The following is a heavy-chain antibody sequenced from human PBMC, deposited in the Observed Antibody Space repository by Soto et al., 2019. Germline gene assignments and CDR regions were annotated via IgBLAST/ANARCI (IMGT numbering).Heavy chain of an antibody. Sequence: SETLSLTCTVYGGSFSGHSWTWIRQSPGKGLEWIGDINHSGRVNYSPSLKSRVTISLDTSKNQFSLKLSSVTAADTAVYYCARQAYSYRYFDYWGQGTLVTVSS. V-gene: IGHV4-34*09. CDR1: GGSFSGHS. CDR3: ARQAYSYRYFDY. CDR2: INHSGRV. D-gene: IGHD5-18*01. J-gene: IGHJ4*02.